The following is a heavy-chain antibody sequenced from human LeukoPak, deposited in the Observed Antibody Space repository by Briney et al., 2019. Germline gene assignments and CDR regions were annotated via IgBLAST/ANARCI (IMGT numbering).Heavy chain of an antibody. Sequence: PGGSLRLSCVASEFSVGSNYMTWVRQAPGKGLEWVSLIYSGGSTYYADSVKGRFTISRDNSKNTLYLQMNSLRAEDTAVYYCAKDDRPSITMVRGVPIDYWGQGTLVTVSS. CDR3: AKDDRPSITMVRGVPIDY. CDR1: EFSVGSNY. D-gene: IGHD3-10*01. J-gene: IGHJ4*02. V-gene: IGHV3-66*02. CDR2: IYSGGST.